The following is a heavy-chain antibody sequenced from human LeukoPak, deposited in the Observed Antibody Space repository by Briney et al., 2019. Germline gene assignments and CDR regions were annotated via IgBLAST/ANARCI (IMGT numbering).Heavy chain of an antibody. CDR3: ARGSRSDMITFGGAQIDY. J-gene: IGHJ4*02. Sequence: GGSLRLSCAASGFTFGDYWMSWVRQAPGKGLEWVANIKQDGSNKYYADSVKGRFTISRDNSKNTLYLQMNSLRAEDTAVYYCARGSRSDMITFGGAQIDYWGQGTLVTVSS. CDR2: IKQDGSNK. CDR1: GFTFGDYW. D-gene: IGHD3-16*01. V-gene: IGHV3-7*01.